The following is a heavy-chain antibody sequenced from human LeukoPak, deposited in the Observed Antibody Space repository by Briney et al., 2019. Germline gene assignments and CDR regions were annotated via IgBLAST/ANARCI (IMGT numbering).Heavy chain of an antibody. Sequence: SETLSLTCTVSGGSISSYYWSWIRQPAGEGLEWIGYIYYSGSTNYTRSIKSPVNISVDTSKNQFSLKLTSVTAADPAVYYCARDQSFGVVTPYYYYGMDVWGQGTTVTVSS. CDR2: IYYSGST. CDR1: GGSISSYY. J-gene: IGHJ6*02. D-gene: IGHD3-3*01. CDR3: ARDQSFGVVTPYYYYGMDV. V-gene: IGHV4-59*01.